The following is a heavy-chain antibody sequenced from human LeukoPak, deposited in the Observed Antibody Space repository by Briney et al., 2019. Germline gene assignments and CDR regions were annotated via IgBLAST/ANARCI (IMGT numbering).Heavy chain of an antibody. CDR3: ARVSVAGAVIDAFDM. Sequence: GGSLRLSCAASGFTFSTYAMHWVRQAPGKGLECVSAISTNGRDTHYADSVKGRFTISRDNAKNSLYLQMNGLRAEDTAVYYCARVSVAGAVIDAFDMWGQGTMVTVSS. CDR1: GFTFSTYA. CDR2: ISTNGRDT. J-gene: IGHJ3*02. V-gene: IGHV3-64*02. D-gene: IGHD6-19*01.